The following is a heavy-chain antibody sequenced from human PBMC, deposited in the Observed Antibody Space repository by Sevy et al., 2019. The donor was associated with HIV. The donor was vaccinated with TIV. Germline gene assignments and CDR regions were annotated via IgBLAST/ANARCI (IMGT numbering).Heavy chain of an antibody. CDR1: GDTFNTFD. Sequence: ASVKVSCKASGDTFNTFDINWVRQAPGQGLEWMGWLSPKRGSTGFAQKFQGRLTMTRDTSRNTAYMELSSLTSEDTAVYYCARGGSGDVWNIGYRYYGMDVWGQGTTVTVSS. J-gene: IGHJ6*02. CDR2: LSPKRGST. D-gene: IGHD3-3*01. V-gene: IGHV1-8*02. CDR3: ARGGSGDVWNIGYRYYGMDV.